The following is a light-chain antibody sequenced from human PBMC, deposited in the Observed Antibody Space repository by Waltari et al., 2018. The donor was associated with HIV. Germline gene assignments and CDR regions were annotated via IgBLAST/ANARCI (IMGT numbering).Light chain of an antibody. J-gene: IGLJ3*02. CDR3: AAWDDSLNGWV. CDR2: SSN. Sequence: QSVKTKPPSASGPPGQTTTLSCSGSSSNIGGNTVNRYQQLPGTAPKLLIYSSNQRPSGFPDRFSGSKSGTSASLAISGLQSEDEADYYCAAWDDSLNGWVFGGGTKLTVL. V-gene: IGLV1-44*01. CDR1: SSNIGGNT.